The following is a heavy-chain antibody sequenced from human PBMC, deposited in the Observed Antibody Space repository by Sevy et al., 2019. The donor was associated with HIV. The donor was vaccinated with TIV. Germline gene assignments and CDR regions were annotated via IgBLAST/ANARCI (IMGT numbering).Heavy chain of an antibody. Sequence: GGSLRLSCAASGFTFSSYWMSWVRQAPGKGLEWVANIKQDGSEKYYVDSVKGRFTISRDNAKNSLYLQMNSLRAEDTAVYYCARDLHYYDSSGYEVRWFDPWGQGNLVTVSS. D-gene: IGHD3-22*01. V-gene: IGHV3-7*01. CDR3: ARDLHYYDSSGYEVRWFDP. J-gene: IGHJ5*02. CDR2: IKQDGSEK. CDR1: GFTFSSYW.